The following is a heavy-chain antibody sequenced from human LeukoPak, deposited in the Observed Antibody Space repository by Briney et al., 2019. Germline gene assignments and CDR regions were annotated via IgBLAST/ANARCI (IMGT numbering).Heavy chain of an antibody. V-gene: IGHV1-18*01. CDR1: GFTFSSYG. CDR2: ISAYNGNT. J-gene: IGHJ3*02. Sequence: GGSLRLSCAASGFTFSSYGMSWVRQAPGQGLEWMGWISAYNGNTNYAQKLQGRVTMTTDTSTSTAYMELRSLRSDDTAVYYCARASHAFDIWXXXTMVTVSX. CDR3: ARASHAFDI.